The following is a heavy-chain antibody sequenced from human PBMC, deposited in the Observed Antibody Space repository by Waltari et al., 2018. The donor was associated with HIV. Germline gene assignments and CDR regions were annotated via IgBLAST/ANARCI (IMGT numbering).Heavy chain of an antibody. V-gene: IGHV2-70*04. CDR1: GFSLSTSGMR. CDR3: ARSITIFGVVTKGSDAFDI. Sequence: QVTLEESGPAMVKPTQTLTLTCTFSGFSLSTSGMRVSWIRQPPGRALEWLARIDWDDDKFYSTSLNTRLTISKDTSKNQVVLTMTNMDPVDTATYYCARSITIFGVVTKGSDAFDIWGQGTMVTVSS. D-gene: IGHD3-3*01. J-gene: IGHJ3*02. CDR2: IDWDDDK.